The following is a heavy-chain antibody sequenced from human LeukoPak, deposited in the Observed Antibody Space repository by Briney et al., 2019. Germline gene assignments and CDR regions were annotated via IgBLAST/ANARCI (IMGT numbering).Heavy chain of an antibody. V-gene: IGHV1-2*02. Sequence: AASVKVSCKASGYTFTGYYMHWVRQAPGQGLEWMGWINPNNGGTNYAQKFQGRVTMTRDTSINTAYMELSSLRSDDTAVYYCARCKTGDWFDPWGQGTLVTVSS. CDR2: INPNNGGT. D-gene: IGHD3-10*01. CDR1: GYTFTGYY. CDR3: ARCKTGDWFDP. J-gene: IGHJ5*02.